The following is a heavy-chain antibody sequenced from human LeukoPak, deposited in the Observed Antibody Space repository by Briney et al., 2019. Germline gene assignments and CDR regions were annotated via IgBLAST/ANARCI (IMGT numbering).Heavy chain of an antibody. D-gene: IGHD2-15*01. J-gene: IGHJ5*02. CDR3: AKDIVVVVAATFWFDP. CDR1: GFTFSSYA. Sequence: AGGSLRLSCAASGFTFSSYAMSWVRQAPGKGLERVSAISGSGGSTYYADSVKGRFTISRDNSKNTLYLQMNSLRAKDTAVYYCAKDIVVVVAATFWFDPWGQGTLVTVSS. CDR2: ISGSGGST. V-gene: IGHV3-23*01.